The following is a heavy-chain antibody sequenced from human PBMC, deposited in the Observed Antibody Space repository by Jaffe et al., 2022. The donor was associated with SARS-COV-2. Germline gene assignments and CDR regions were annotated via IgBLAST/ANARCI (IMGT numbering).Heavy chain of an antibody. J-gene: IGHJ4*02. CDR2: ISTSGST. CDR1: GGSLSSGTYY. Sequence: QVQLQESGPGLVKPSQTLSLTCTVSGGSLSSGTYYWTWIRQPAGKGLEWIGRISTSGSTNYNPSLKSRVTISVDTSKNQFSLKLSSVTAADTAVYYCATYQLLLRTFGYWGQGTLVTVSS. V-gene: IGHV4-61*02. CDR3: ATYQLLLRTFGY. D-gene: IGHD2-15*01.